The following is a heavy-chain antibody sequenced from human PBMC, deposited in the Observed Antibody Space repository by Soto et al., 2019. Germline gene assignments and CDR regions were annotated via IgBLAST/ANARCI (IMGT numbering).Heavy chain of an antibody. CDR1: GFIFSRDG. J-gene: IGHJ6*01. Sequence: QGQLVESGGGVVQPGTSLRLSCEASGFIFSRDGMHWVRQAPGTGLDWVAVISYDGRNKYYAESVKGRFIISRDKSENTLYLQMNSLRAEDTAVYYCAKDLGSGKPYYYYAMDVWGQGNTVTVSS. CDR2: ISYDGRNK. V-gene: IGHV3-30*18. CDR3: AKDLGSGKPYYYYAMDV. D-gene: IGHD3-10*01.